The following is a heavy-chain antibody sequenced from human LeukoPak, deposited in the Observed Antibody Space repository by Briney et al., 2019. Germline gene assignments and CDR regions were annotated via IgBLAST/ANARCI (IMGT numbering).Heavy chain of an antibody. J-gene: IGHJ4*02. CDR2: INHSGST. CDR3: ARAPGIAAAGTVEDY. V-gene: IGHV4-34*01. Sequence: PGGSLRLSCAASGFTFSSYEMNWVRQAPGKGLEWIGEINHSGSTNYNPSLKSRVTISVDTSKNQFSLKLSSVTAADTAVYYCARAPGIAAAGTVEDYWGQGTLVTVSS. CDR1: GFTFSSYE. D-gene: IGHD6-13*01.